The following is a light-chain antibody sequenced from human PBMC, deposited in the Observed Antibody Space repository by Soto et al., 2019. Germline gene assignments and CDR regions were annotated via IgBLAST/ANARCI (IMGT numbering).Light chain of an antibody. V-gene: IGKV3D-15*01. CDR2: GAS. CDR1: HSVNSN. CDR3: QQYKNLPFT. Sequence: EIVMTQAPASLSVSPGDSAILSCRASHSVNSNLSWYQQKPGQAPRLVIIGASNRATDIPARFSCGGSGTEFTLAISSLQSEDFAVYYCQQYKNLPFTFGQGTRLEIK. J-gene: IGKJ2*01.